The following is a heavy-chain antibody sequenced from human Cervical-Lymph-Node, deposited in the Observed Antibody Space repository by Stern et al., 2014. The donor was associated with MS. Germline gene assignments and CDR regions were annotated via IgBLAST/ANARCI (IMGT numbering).Heavy chain of an antibody. D-gene: IGHD3-9*01. CDR2: ISGYDGDT. CDR3: ARAYFDSYXXDX. CDR1: SYTFSSYG. V-gene: IGHV1-18*04. J-gene: IGHJ6*02. Sequence: VQLVQSGADVKKPGASVKVSCKASSYTFSSYGIAWVRQAPGQGLEWMGWISGYDGDTNYAPKLQGRVTLTTDPSTRTAYMEIRSLRFDDTAVYYCARAYFDSYXXDXWGQGTTVTVSS.